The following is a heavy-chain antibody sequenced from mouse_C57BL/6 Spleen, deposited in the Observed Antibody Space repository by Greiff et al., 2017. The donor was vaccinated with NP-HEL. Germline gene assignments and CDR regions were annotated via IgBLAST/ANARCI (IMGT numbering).Heavy chain of an antibody. CDR1: GYTFTSYG. J-gene: IGHJ3*01. Sequence: VQLQQSGAELARPGASVKLSCKASGYTFTSYGISWVKQRTGQGLEWIGEIYPRSGNTYYNEKFKGKATLTADKSSSTAYMELRSLTSEDSAVYFCASKGLRGCAYWGQGTLVTVSA. D-gene: IGHD3-1*01. CDR2: IYPRSGNT. CDR3: ASKGLRGCAY. V-gene: IGHV1-81*01.